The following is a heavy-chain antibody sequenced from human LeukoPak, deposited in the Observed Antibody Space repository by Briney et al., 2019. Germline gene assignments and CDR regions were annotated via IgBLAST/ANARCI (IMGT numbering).Heavy chain of an antibody. Sequence: PGGSLRLSCAASGFTFSSYSMNWVRQAPGKGLEWVSYISSSSSTIYYADSVKGRFTISRDNAKNSLYLQMNSLRAEDTAVYYCARNKYDSSGRRFDYWGQGTLVTVSS. CDR2: ISSSSSTI. J-gene: IGHJ4*02. CDR3: ARNKYDSSGRRFDY. CDR1: GFTFSSYS. V-gene: IGHV3-48*01. D-gene: IGHD3-22*01.